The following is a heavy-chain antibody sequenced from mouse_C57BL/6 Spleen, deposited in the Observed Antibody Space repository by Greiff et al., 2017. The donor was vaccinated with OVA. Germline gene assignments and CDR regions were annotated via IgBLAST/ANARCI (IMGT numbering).Heavy chain of an antibody. Sequence: VQLQQPGAELVKPGASVKLSCKASGYTFTSYWMHWVKQRPGQGLEWIGMIHPNSGSTNYNEKFKSKATLTVDKSSSTAYMQLSSLTSEDSAVYYCARSGYYGNYGAYWGQGTLVTVSA. CDR3: ARSGYYGNYGAY. J-gene: IGHJ3*01. CDR1: GYTFTSYW. CDR2: IHPNSGST. V-gene: IGHV1-64*01. D-gene: IGHD2-1*01.